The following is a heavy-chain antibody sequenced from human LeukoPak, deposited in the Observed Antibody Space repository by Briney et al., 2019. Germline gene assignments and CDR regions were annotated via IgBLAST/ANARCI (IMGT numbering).Heavy chain of an antibody. CDR2: IWYDGSNK. V-gene: IGHV3-33*08. J-gene: IGHJ6*03. D-gene: IGHD3-10*01. CDR3: ARDTGGYYMDV. CDR1: GFTFSSYA. Sequence: GGSLRLSCAASGFTFSSYAMSWVRQAPGKGLEWVAVIWYDGSNKYYADSVKGRFTISRNNSKNTLYLQMNSLRAEDTAVYYCARDTGGYYMDVWGKGTTVTVSS.